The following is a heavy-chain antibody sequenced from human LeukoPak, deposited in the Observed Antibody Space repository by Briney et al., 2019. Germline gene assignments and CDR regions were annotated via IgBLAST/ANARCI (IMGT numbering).Heavy chain of an antibody. CDR3: ARREHDLWGPAAAGIED. J-gene: IGHJ4*02. D-gene: IGHD6-13*01. V-gene: IGHV4-39*07. CDR1: GGSISRSSYY. CDR2: IYYTGST. Sequence: SETLSLTCSVSGGSISRSSYYWGWIRQPPGKGLEWIGSIYYTGSTYYNPSLKSRLTISVDTSKNQFSLKLTSVTAADTAVYYCARREHDLWGPAAAGIEDWGRGTLVTVSS.